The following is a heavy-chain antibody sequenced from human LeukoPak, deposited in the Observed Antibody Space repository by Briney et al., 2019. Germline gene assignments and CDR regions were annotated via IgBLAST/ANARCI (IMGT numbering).Heavy chain of an antibody. Sequence: GGSLRLSCAASGFTFSSYWMHWVRQAPGKGLVWVSRINSDGSSTSYADSVKGRFTISRDNAKNSLYLEMNSLSAEDTALYYCAKDVRLIHGSNYHYYAMDVWGQGTTVTVSS. CDR1: GFTFSSYW. D-gene: IGHD5-24*01. J-gene: IGHJ6*02. CDR2: INSDGSST. CDR3: AKDVRLIHGSNYHYYAMDV. V-gene: IGHV3-74*01.